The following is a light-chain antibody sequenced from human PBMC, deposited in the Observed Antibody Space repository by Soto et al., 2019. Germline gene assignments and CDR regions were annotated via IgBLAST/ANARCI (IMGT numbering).Light chain of an antibody. CDR2: GAS. Sequence: EIVLTQSPGTLSLSPGERATLSCRASQSVSCSYLAWYQQKPGQAPRLLIFGASSGATGIPDRFSGSGSGTDFTLTISRLEPEDFAVYYCQQYGSSPLTFGGGTKVEIK. J-gene: IGKJ4*01. CDR1: QSVSCSY. CDR3: QQYGSSPLT. V-gene: IGKV3-20*01.